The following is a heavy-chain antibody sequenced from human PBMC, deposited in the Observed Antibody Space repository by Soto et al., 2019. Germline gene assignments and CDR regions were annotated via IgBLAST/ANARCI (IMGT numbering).Heavy chain of an antibody. V-gene: IGHV3-33*01. Sequence: GGSLRLSCAASGFTFSSYGMHWVRQAPGKGLEWVAVIWYDGSNKYYADSVKGRFTISRDNSKNTLYLQMNSLRAEDTAVYYCARTLSIAAAGTPAFRGQGTLVTVSS. CDR2: IWYDGSNK. D-gene: IGHD6-13*01. CDR3: ARTLSIAAAGTPAF. J-gene: IGHJ4*02. CDR1: GFTFSSYG.